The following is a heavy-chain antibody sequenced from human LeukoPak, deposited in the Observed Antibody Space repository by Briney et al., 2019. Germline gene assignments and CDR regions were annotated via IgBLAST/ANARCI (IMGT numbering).Heavy chain of an antibody. CDR2: INHSGST. D-gene: IGHD6-19*01. V-gene: IGHV4-34*01. J-gene: IGHJ5*02. CDR1: GGSFSGYY. CDR3: ARLGIAVAGVWFDP. Sequence: SETLSLTCAVYGGSFSGYYWSWIRQPPGKGLEWIGEINHSGSTNYNPSLKSRVTISVDTSKNQFSLKLSSVTAADTAVYYCARLGIAVAGVWFDPWGQGTQVTVSS.